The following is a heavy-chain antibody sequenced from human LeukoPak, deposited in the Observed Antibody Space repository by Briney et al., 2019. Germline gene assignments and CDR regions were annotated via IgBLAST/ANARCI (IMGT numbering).Heavy chain of an antibody. D-gene: IGHD3-10*01. CDR1: GFTFSNFA. CDR2: ISGSGDAT. Sequence: GGSLRLSCAASGFTFSNFALNWIRQAPGKGLEWVAAISGSGDATYYLDSVKGRFTISRDNSKNTLYLQMNSLRAEDTAVYYCAKNQNYYGSGSVYYFDYWGQGTLVTVSS. CDR3: AKNQNYYGSGSVYYFDY. J-gene: IGHJ4*02. V-gene: IGHV3-23*01.